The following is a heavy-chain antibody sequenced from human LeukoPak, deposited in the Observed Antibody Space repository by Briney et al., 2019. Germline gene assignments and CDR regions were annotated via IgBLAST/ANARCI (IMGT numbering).Heavy chain of an antibody. CDR1: GGSISSSSYY. V-gene: IGHV4-39*01. J-gene: IGHJ6*03. CDR2: IHYSGST. D-gene: IGHD6-6*01. Sequence: PSETLSLTCTVSGGSISSSSYYWRWIRQHPGKGLEWIGSIHYSGSTYYNPSLKSRVTISVDTSKNQFSLKLSSVTAADTAVYYCARRRIAARPNYYYYYMDVWGKGTTVTVSS. CDR3: ARRRIAARPNYYYYYMDV.